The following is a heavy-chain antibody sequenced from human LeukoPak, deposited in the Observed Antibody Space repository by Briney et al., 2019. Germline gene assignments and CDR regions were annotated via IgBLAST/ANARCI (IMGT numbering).Heavy chain of an antibody. D-gene: IGHD3-10*01. J-gene: IGHJ4*02. CDR2: INHSGST. Sequence: SETLSLTCAVYGGSFIGYYWSWIRQPPGKGLEWIGEINHSGSTNYNPSLKSRVTISVDTSKNQFSLKLSSVTAADTAVYYCARVRSESEYYGSGSYYNFDYWGQGTLVTVSS. CDR1: GGSFIGYY. CDR3: ARVRSESEYYGSGSYYNFDY. V-gene: IGHV4-34*01.